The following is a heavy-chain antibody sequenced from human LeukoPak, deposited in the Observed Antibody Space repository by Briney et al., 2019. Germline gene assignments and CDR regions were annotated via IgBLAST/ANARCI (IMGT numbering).Heavy chain of an antibody. CDR2: IYYSGST. D-gene: IGHD3-22*01. CDR3: ARRPYYYDSSGYYRAYFDY. CDR1: GGSISSYY. Sequence: SETLSLTCTVSGGSISSYYWSWIRQPPGKGLEWIGYIYYSGSTNYNPSLKSRVTISVDTSKNQFSLKLSSVTAADTAVYYCARRPYYYDSSGYYRAYFDYWARETLVTVSS. J-gene: IGHJ4*02. V-gene: IGHV4-59*01.